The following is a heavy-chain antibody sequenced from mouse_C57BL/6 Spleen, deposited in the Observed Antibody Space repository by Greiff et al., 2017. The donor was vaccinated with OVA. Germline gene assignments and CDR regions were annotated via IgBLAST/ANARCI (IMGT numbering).Heavy chain of an antibody. CDR2: IHPNSGST. Sequence: VQLQQPGAELVKPGASVKLSCKASGYTFTSYWMHWVKQRPGQGLEWIGMIHPNSGSTNYNEKFKSKATLTVDKSSSTAYMQLSSLTSEDSAVYYCARSASTTSEAFDYWGQGTTLTVSS. V-gene: IGHV1-64*01. CDR1: GYTFTSYW. CDR3: ARSASTTSEAFDY. D-gene: IGHD1-1*01. J-gene: IGHJ2*01.